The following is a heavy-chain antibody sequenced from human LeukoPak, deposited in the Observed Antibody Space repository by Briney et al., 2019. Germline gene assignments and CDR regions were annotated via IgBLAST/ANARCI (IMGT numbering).Heavy chain of an antibody. D-gene: IGHD6-13*01. V-gene: IGHV3-33*06. Sequence: QAGGSLRLSCAASGFTFSNYGMHWVRQAPGKGLEWVAVIWYDGSNKYYGDSVKGRFTISRDNSKNTLDLQMDSLRAEDTAIYYCAKENLLPAGGTLGSWGQGTLVTVSS. CDR2: IWYDGSNK. J-gene: IGHJ5*02. CDR1: GFTFSNYG. CDR3: AKENLLPAGGTLGS.